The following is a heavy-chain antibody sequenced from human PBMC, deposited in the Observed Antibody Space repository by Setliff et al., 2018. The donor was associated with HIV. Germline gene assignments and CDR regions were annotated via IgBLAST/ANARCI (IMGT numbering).Heavy chain of an antibody. CDR2: INHSGST. CDR1: GGSFSGYY. J-gene: IGHJ5*02. V-gene: IGHV4-34*01. D-gene: IGHD3-22*01. Sequence: SETLSLTCAVYGGSFSGYYWSWIRQPPGKGLEWTGEINHSGSTNYNPSLKSRVTISADTSKTQFSLKLTSVTAADTAVYFCARGRDSSGLGEFDPWGQGTLVTVSS. CDR3: ARGRDSSGLGEFDP.